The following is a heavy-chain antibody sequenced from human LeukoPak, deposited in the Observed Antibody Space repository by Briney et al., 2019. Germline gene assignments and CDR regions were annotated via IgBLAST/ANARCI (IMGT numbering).Heavy chain of an antibody. CDR2: ISGSGGST. CDR1: GFTFSSYA. CDR3: AKDLHRNYYDILTGYSYYFDY. V-gene: IGHV3-23*01. J-gene: IGHJ4*02. D-gene: IGHD3-9*01. Sequence: GGSLRLSCAASGFTFSSYAMSWVRQAPGKGLEWVSAISGSGGSTYYADSVKGRFTISRDNSKNTLYLQMSSLRAEDTAVYYCAKDLHRNYYDILTGYSYYFDYWGQGTLVTVSS.